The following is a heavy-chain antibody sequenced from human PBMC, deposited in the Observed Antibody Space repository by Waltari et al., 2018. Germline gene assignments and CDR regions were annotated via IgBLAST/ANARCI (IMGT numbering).Heavy chain of an antibody. V-gene: IGHV4-59*01. CDR3: ARDRGGSYYSYFDY. J-gene: IGHJ4*02. D-gene: IGHD1-26*01. Sequence: QVQLQESGPGLVKPSETLSLTCTVSGGSISSYYWSWIRQPPGKGLEWIGYIYYSGSTNCNPSLKSRVTISVDTSKNQFSLKLSSVTAADTAVYYCARDRGGSYYSYFDYWGQGTLVTVSS. CDR2: IYYSGST. CDR1: GGSISSYY.